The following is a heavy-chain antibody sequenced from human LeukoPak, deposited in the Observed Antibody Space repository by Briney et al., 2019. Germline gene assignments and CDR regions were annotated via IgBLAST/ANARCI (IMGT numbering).Heavy chain of an antibody. CDR3: ARRRVYYYDSSGYYSVSPFDY. D-gene: IGHD3-22*01. CDR1: GGSFSGYY. Sequence: SETLSLTCAVYGGSFSGYYWSWIRQPPGKGLEWIGEINHSGSTNYNPSLKSRVTISVDTSKNQFSLKLSSVTAADTAVYYCARRRVYYYDSSGYYSVSPFDYWGQGTPVTVSS. CDR2: INHSGST. J-gene: IGHJ4*02. V-gene: IGHV4-34*01.